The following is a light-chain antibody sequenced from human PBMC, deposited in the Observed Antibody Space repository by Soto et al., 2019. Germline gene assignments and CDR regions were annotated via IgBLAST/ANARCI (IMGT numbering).Light chain of an antibody. V-gene: IGLV1-51*01. CDR2: DSD. CDR3: GAWDGSLSVVL. CDR1: SANIGSNY. J-gene: IGLJ2*01. Sequence: QSVLTQPPSVSAAPGQKVTISCSGSSANIGSNYVSWYQHIPGTAPKLVIYDSDKRPSEIPDRFSGSKSGTSATLDITGLQTGDEAEYYCGAWDGSLSVVLFGGGTKLTVL.